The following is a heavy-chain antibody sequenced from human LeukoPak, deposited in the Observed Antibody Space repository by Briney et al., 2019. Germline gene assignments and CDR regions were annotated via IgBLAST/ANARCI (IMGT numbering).Heavy chain of an antibody. D-gene: IGHD3-9*01. V-gene: IGHV1-18*01. J-gene: IGHJ3*02. Sequence: ASVKVSCKASGYTFTSYGISWVRQAPGQGLEWMGWISAYNGNTNYAQKLQGRVTMTTDTSTSTAYMELRSLRSDDTAVYYCARDRPKDILTGYYAFDIWGQGTMVTVSS. CDR1: GYTFTSYG. CDR2: ISAYNGNT. CDR3: ARDRPKDILTGYYAFDI.